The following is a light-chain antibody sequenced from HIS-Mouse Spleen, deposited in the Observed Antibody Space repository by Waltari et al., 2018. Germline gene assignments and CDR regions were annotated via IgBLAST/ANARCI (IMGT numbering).Light chain of an antibody. CDR3: CSYAGSSTYV. V-gene: IGLV2-23*01. Sequence: QSALTQPASVSVSPGQSITIPCTATTRHIGNSYLFSWYQQHPAKAPKLMIYEGRKRPSGVSNRFSGSKSGNTSSLTSSGLQAEDEADYYCCSYAGSSTYVFGTGTKVTVL. CDR1: TRHIGNSYL. J-gene: IGLJ1*01. CDR2: EGR.